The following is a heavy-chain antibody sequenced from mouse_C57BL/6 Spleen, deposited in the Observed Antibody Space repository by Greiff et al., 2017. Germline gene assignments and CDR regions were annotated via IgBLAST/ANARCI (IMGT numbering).Heavy chain of an antibody. CDR1: GYTFTSYW. CDR3: ARTGTAQATPYAMDY. CDR2: IDPSDSYT. J-gene: IGHJ4*01. Sequence: QVQLQQPGAELVMPGASVKLSCKASGYTFTSYWMHWVKQRPGQGLEWIGEIDPSDSYTNYNQKFKGKSTLTVDKSSSTAYMQLSSLTSEDYAVYYCARTGTAQATPYAMDYWGQGTSVTVSS. D-gene: IGHD3-2*02. V-gene: IGHV1-69*01.